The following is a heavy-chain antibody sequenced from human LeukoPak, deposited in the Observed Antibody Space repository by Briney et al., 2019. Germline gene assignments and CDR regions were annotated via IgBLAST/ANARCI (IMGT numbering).Heavy chain of an antibody. J-gene: IGHJ4*02. Sequence: GGSLRLSCAASGFSFSSYEMNWVRQAPGKGLEWVSYIRSSGSTTYYADSVKGRFTISRDNAKDSLYLQMNSLRAEDTAVYYCAKISWDGRGTFDWGQGTLVTVSS. V-gene: IGHV3-48*03. D-gene: IGHD1-1*01. CDR2: IRSSGSTT. CDR3: AKISWDGRGTFD. CDR1: GFSFSSYE.